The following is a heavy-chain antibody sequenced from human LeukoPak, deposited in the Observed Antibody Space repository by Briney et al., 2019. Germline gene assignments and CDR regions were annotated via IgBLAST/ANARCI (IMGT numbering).Heavy chain of an antibody. D-gene: IGHD1-1*01. V-gene: IGHV3-23*01. Sequence: GGSLRLSCAASGFTFSSYAMSWVRQAPGKGLEWVSAISGSGGSTYYADSVKGRFTISRDDSKNTLYLQMNSLRAEDTAVFYCARISLAPSDNFDSWGQGTLVTVSS. CDR2: ISGSGGST. J-gene: IGHJ4*02. CDR1: GFTFSSYA. CDR3: ARISLAPSDNFDS.